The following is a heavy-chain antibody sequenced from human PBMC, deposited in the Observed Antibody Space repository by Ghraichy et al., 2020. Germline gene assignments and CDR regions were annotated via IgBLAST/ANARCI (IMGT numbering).Heavy chain of an antibody. CDR3: AREGVGADAFDI. CDR2: IYYSGST. J-gene: IGHJ3*02. V-gene: IGHV4-31*03. CDR1: GGSISSGGYY. D-gene: IGHD1-26*01. Sequence: SETLSLTCTVSGGSISSGGYYWSWIRQHPGKGLEWIGYIYYSGSTYYNPSLKSRVTISVDTSKNQFSLKLSSVTAADTAVYYCAREGVGADAFDIWGQGTMVTVSS.